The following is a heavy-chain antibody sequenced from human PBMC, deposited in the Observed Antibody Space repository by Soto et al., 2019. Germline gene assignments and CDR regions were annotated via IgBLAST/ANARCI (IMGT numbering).Heavy chain of an antibody. CDR1: GGSISSGGYY. Sequence: QVHLQESGPGLVMPSQTLSLTCAVSGGSISSGGYYWSWIRQHPGKGLEYIGYIYDSESAYYNPSLKSRVTISMDTSKTQFSLRLSSVTAADAAVYYCARIREVGEFDYWGQGTRVTVSS. D-gene: IGHD3-10*01. V-gene: IGHV4-31*11. CDR3: ARIREVGEFDY. J-gene: IGHJ4*02. CDR2: IYDSESA.